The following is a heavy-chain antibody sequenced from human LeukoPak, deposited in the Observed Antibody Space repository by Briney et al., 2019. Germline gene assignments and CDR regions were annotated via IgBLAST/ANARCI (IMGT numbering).Heavy chain of an antibody. Sequence: ASVKVSCKASGYTFTSYYMHWVRQAPGQGLEWMGWINPNSGGTNYAQKFQGRVTMTRDTSISTAYMELSRLRSDDTAVYYCAVLTTATTHDFDYWGQGTLVTVSS. D-gene: IGHD4-17*01. CDR3: AVLTTATTHDFDY. J-gene: IGHJ4*02. CDR1: GYTFTSYY. CDR2: INPNSGGT. V-gene: IGHV1-2*02.